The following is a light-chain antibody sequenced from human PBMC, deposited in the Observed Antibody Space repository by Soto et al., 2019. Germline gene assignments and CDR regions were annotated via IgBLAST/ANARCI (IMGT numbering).Light chain of an antibody. Sequence: EIVLTQSPATLSLSPGDRATLSCRASQSVSRYLAWYQQKPGQAPRLLIYDASNRATGIPARFSGSGSGTDFTHTISSLEPEDFAVYYCQQRSNWPPITFGQGTRLEIK. J-gene: IGKJ5*01. CDR1: QSVSRY. CDR2: DAS. CDR3: QQRSNWPPIT. V-gene: IGKV3-11*01.